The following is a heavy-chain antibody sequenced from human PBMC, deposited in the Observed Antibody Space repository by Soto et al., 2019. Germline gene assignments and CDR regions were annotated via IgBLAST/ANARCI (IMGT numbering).Heavy chain of an antibody. CDR3: ARDLGPYDSSGYYHDAFDI. CDR1: GGSISSGGYY. V-gene: IGHV4-31*03. Sequence: QVQLQESGPGLVKPSQTLSLTCTVSGGSISSGGYYWSWIRQHPGKGLEWIGYIYYSGSTYYNPSLKSRVTISVDTSKNQFSLKLSSVTAADTAVYYCARDLGPYDSSGYYHDAFDIWGQGTMVTVSS. CDR2: IYYSGST. D-gene: IGHD3-22*01. J-gene: IGHJ3*02.